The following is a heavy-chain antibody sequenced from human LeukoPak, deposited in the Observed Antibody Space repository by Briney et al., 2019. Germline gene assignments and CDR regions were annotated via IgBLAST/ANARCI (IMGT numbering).Heavy chain of an antibody. Sequence: SEALSLTCTVSGGAISSGSYYWSWIRQPAGKGLEWIGRIYTSGSTNYNPSLKSRVTISVDTSKNQFSLKLSSVTAADTAVYYCAGGSDGDLDYWGQGTLVTVSS. J-gene: IGHJ4*02. CDR2: IYTSGST. CDR3: AGGSDGDLDY. V-gene: IGHV4-61*02. CDR1: GGAISSGSYY. D-gene: IGHD4-17*01.